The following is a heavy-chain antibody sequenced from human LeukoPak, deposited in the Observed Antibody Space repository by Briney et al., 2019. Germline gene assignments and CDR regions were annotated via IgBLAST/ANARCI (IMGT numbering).Heavy chain of an antibody. J-gene: IGHJ4*02. D-gene: IGHD6-19*01. Sequence: SETLSLTCTVSGGSISSYYWSWIRQPPGKGLEWIGYMDDSGSTNYNPSLTSRVTISEDTSKNQLSLKLGSVAAADTAVYYCARHSSGSGGAFQYWGQGTPVTVSS. CDR1: GGSISSYY. CDR3: ARHSSGSGGAFQY. V-gene: IGHV4-59*08. CDR2: MDDSGST.